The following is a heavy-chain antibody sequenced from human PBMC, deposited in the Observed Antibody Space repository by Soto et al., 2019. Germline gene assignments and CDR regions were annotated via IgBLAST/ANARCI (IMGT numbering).Heavy chain of an antibody. J-gene: IGHJ4*02. D-gene: IGHD6-13*01. V-gene: IGHV3-23*01. CDR1: GFTFSRYA. CDR3: AKGSAAARPYYFDY. CDR2: FTGGGFST. Sequence: GGSLRLSCAASGFTFSRYAMSWVRQAPGKGLEWVSVFTGGGFSTYYADSVKGRFTISRDNSKNTLSLQMNGLRAEDTAVYYRAKGSAAARPYYFDYWGQGALVTVSS.